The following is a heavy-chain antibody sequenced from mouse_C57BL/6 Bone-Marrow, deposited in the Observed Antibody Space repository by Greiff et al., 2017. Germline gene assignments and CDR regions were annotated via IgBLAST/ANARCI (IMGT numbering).Heavy chain of an antibody. CDR3: ARWSSPWYFDY. CDR1: GYTFTSYW. J-gene: IGHJ2*01. D-gene: IGHD1-1*01. Sequence: QVQLQQPGAELVKPGASVKVSCKASGYTFTSYWMHWVKQRPGQGLEWIGRIHPSDSDTNYNQKFKGKATLTVDKSSSTAYMQLHSLTSEDSAVYFYARWSSPWYFDYWGQGTTLTVSS. V-gene: IGHV1-74*01. CDR2: IHPSDSDT.